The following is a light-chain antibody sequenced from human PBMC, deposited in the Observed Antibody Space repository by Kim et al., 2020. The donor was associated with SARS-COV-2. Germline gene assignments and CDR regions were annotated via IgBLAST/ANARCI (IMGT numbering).Light chain of an antibody. CDR1: SSDVSGYNY. V-gene: IGLV2-11*01. Sequence: GQSVNIASTGTSSDVSGYNYVSWYQQRPGKAPKLLIYEVTKRPSGVPDRFSGSKSGSTASLTLSGLQAEDEADYYCCSYTGSSTRVFGGGTKLTVL. CDR2: EVT. CDR3: CSYTGSSTRV. J-gene: IGLJ2*01.